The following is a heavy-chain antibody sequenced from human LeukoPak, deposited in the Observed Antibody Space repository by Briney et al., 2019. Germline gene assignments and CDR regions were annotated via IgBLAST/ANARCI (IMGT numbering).Heavy chain of an antibody. CDR3: ARARRSDAFDI. Sequence: PSETLSLTCTVSGGSISSGDYYWSWIRQPPGKGLEWIGYIYYSGSTYYNPSLKSRVTISVDTSKNQFSLKLSSVTAADTAVYYCARARRSDAFDIWGQGTMVTVSS. CDR2: IYYSGST. CDR1: GGSISSGDYY. V-gene: IGHV4-30-4*08. D-gene: IGHD4-17*01. J-gene: IGHJ3*02.